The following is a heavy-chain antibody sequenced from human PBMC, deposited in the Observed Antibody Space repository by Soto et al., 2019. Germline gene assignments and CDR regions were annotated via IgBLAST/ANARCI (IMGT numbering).Heavy chain of an antibody. J-gene: IGHJ4*02. CDR3: TRDKIPLLNQYYFDH. CDR1: GFTFNTYT. V-gene: IGHV3-21*02. Sequence: EVQLVESGGGLVKPGGSLRLSCVASGFTFNTYTMHWVRQAPGKGLEWLSSIDSRSKYIYYADSVKGRFTISRDNAQNSLYLQMSSLRDEDTAVYYCTRDKIPLLNQYYFDHWGQGTLLTVSS. CDR2: IDSRSKYI. D-gene: IGHD2-21*01.